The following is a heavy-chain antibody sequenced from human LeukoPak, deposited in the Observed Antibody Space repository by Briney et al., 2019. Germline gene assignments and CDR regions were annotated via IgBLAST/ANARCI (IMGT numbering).Heavy chain of an antibody. D-gene: IGHD1-26*01. CDR1: GFTFSDYF. J-gene: IGHJ4*02. CDR3: AREDTGSYSRAYYFDY. Sequence: GRFLRLSCAASGFTFSDYFMSWIRQAPGRGLEWISYISTTGSTVYYADSVKGRFTISRDNAKNSLYLQMHSLRADDTAVYYCAREDTGSYSRAYYFDYWGQGTLVTVSS. CDR2: ISTTGSTV. V-gene: IGHV3-11*01.